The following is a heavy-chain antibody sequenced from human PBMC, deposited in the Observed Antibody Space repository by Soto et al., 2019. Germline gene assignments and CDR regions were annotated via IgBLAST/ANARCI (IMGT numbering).Heavy chain of an antibody. CDR2: IYYSGST. Sequence: KPSETLSLTCTVSGGSISSYYWSWIRQPPGKGLEWIGYIYYSGSTNYNPSLKSRVTISVDTSKNQFSLKLSSVTAADTAVYYCARAVLAAAGVASGYFDYWGQGTLVTVSS. J-gene: IGHJ4*02. V-gene: IGHV4-59*01. CDR1: GGSISSYY. CDR3: ARAVLAAAGVASGYFDY. D-gene: IGHD6-13*01.